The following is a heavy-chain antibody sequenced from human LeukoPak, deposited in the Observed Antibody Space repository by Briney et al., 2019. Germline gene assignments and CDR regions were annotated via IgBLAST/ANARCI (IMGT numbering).Heavy chain of an antibody. CDR1: GFTFSSYA. Sequence: GGSLRLSCAASGFTFSSYAMHWVRRAPGKGLEWVAVISYDGSNKYYADSVKGRFTISRDNSKNTLYLQMNSLRAEDTAVYYCARGGGVVISHFDYWGQGTLVTVSS. J-gene: IGHJ4*02. D-gene: IGHD3-22*01. CDR2: ISYDGSNK. V-gene: IGHV3-30-3*01. CDR3: ARGGGVVISHFDY.